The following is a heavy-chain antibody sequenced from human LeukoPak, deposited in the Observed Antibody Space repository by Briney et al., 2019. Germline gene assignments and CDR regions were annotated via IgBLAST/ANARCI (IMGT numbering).Heavy chain of an antibody. D-gene: IGHD3-9*01. CDR2: INHSGST. V-gene: IGHV4-34*01. J-gene: IGHJ4*02. CDR1: GGSFSGYY. CDR3: ARRDILTGYYLDY. Sequence: SETLSLTCAVYGGSFSGYYWSWIRQPPGKGLEWIGKINHSGSTNYNPSLKSRVTISVDTSKNQFSLKLSSVTAADTAVYYCARRDILTGYYLDYWGQGTLVTVSS.